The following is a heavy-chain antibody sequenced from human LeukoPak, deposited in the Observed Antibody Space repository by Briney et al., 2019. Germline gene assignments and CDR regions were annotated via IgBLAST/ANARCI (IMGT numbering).Heavy chain of an antibody. J-gene: IGHJ4*02. Sequence: PSETLSLTCSVSGGSISSYYWSWIRQPPGKGLEWIGYIYYSGSTNYNPSLKSRVTISVDTSKNQFSLKLSSVTAADTAVYYCARGSSRVGWYKLDYFDYWGQGTLVTVSS. V-gene: IGHV4-59*12. D-gene: IGHD6-19*01. CDR2: IYYSGST. CDR3: ARGSSRVGWYKLDYFDY. CDR1: GGSISSYY.